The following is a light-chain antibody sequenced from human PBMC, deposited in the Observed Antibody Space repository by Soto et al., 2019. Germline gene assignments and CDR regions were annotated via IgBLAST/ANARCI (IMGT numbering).Light chain of an antibody. CDR3: QQYGRSPLT. CDR2: GAS. J-gene: IGKJ4*01. V-gene: IGKV3-20*01. Sequence: EIVLTQSPGTLSLSPGERATLSCRASQSVSSSYLAWYQQKPGQAPRLLIYGASSRATGIPDRFSGSGSGTDFTLTISRLEPEDFAVYYCQQYGRSPLTFGGGTKVENK. CDR1: QSVSSSY.